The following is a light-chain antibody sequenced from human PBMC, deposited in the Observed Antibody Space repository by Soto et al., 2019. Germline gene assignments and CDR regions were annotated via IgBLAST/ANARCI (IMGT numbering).Light chain of an antibody. J-gene: IGKJ2*01. CDR1: QSVSSN. CDR3: QQYNNWQYT. V-gene: IGKV3-15*01. Sequence: EIVMTQSPATLSVSPGERAALSCRASQSVSSNFAWYQQKPGQAPRLLIYGASTRATGIPARFSGSGSGTEFTLTISSLQSEDFAVYYCQQYNNWQYTFGQRTKLEI. CDR2: GAS.